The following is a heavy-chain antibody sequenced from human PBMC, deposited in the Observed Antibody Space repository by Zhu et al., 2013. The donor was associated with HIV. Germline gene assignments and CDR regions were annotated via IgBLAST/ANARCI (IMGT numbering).Heavy chain of an antibody. CDR3: ARERGLEIRGDFDY. CDR1: GYTFTDYY. J-gene: IGHJ4*02. D-gene: IGHD1-7*01. V-gene: IGHV1-2*02. Sequence: QVQLVQSGTEVKKPGASVKVSCKASGYTFTDYYIHWVRQAPGQGLEWMGWINPNSGDTAIAQRFEGRVTITRDTAITTSYMELSSLRSDDTAVYYCARERGLEIRGDFDYWGQGTLVTVSS. CDR2: INPNSGDT.